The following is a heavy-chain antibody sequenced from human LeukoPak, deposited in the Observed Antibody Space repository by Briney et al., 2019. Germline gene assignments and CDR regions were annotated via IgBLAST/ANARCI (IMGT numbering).Heavy chain of an antibody. CDR2: IYPGDSDT. V-gene: IGHV5-51*01. CDR3: ARFLTGEFDY. Sequence: GESLKISCKGSGYKFSNYWIGWVRQLPGKGLEWMGLIYPGDSDTRYSPSFEGQVTISADKAISTAYLQWRSLKASDTAMYYCARFLTGEFDYWGQGTLVTVSS. CDR1: GYKFSNYW. D-gene: IGHD7-27*01. J-gene: IGHJ4*02.